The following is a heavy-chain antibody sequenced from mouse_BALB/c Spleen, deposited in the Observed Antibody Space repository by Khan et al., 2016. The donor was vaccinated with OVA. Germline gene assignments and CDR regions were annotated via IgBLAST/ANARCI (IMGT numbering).Heavy chain of an antibody. CDR2: VSTGGSYT. D-gene: IGHD1-1*01. CDR3: TRLAYYYDSEGFAY. CDR1: GFTFSTYG. V-gene: IGHV5-6*01. J-gene: IGHJ3*01. Sequence: EVELVESGGDLVKPGGSLKLSCAASGFTFSTYGMSWVRQTSDKRLVWVATVSTGGSYTYYPDSVKGRFTISRDNAKNTLYLQMSGLKSEDTAMFYCTRLAYYYDSEGFAYWGQGTLVTVSA.